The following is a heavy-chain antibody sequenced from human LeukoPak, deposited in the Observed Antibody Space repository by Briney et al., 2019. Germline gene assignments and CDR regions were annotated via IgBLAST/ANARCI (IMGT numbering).Heavy chain of an antibody. CDR2: INPNSGNA. D-gene: IGHD3-22*01. V-gene: IGHV1-8*03. Sequence: ASVKVSCKASGYSFSSYDINWVRQATGQGLEWMGWINPNSGNAGYAQKFQGRVTITRNTSISTSYMELSSLRSEDTAVYYCARGIGFDPWGQGTLVTVSS. J-gene: IGHJ5*02. CDR3: ARGIGFDP. CDR1: GYSFSSYD.